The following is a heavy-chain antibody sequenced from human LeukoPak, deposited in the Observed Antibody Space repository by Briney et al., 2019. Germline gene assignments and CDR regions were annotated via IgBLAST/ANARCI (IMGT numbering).Heavy chain of an antibody. CDR1: GGSISSSDYY. CDR2: IYYSGST. CDR3: ARDRPYQKYYYDSSGRRPCDAFDI. D-gene: IGHD3-22*01. V-gene: IGHV4-39*07. Sequence: SETLSLTCTVSGGSISSSDYYWGWIRQPPGKGLEWIGSIYYSGSTYYNPSLKSRVTMSVDTSKNQFSLKLSSVTAADTAVYYCARDRPYQKYYYDSSGRRPCDAFDIWGQGTMVTVSS. J-gene: IGHJ3*02.